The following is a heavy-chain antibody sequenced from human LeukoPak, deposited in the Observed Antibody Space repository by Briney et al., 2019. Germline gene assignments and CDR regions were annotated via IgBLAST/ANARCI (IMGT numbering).Heavy chain of an antibody. CDR3: AKHCSSTSCYGAFGI. V-gene: IGHV3-23*01. D-gene: IGHD2-2*01. J-gene: IGHJ3*02. Sequence: GGSLRLSRAASGFTFSSYAMSWVRQAPGKGLEWVSAISGSGGSTYYADSVKGRFTISRDNSKNTLYLQMNSLRAEDTAVYYCAKHCSSTSCYGAFGIWGQGTMVTVSS. CDR2: ISGSGGST. CDR1: GFTFSSYA.